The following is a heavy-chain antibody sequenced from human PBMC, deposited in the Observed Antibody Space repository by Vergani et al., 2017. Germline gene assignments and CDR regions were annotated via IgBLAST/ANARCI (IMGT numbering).Heavy chain of an antibody. CDR3: ARGGYGPRKGSFDI. CDR1: GVTFSSYG. D-gene: IGHD4-17*01. J-gene: IGHJ3*02. Sequence: QVQLVQSGAEVKKPGSSVKVSCKASGVTFSSYGISWVRQAPGQGLEWMGGIIAIFGTAYYAQKFQGRVTITTDESKSTRYMELSSLRSEDTAVYYCARGGYGPRKGSFDIWGQGTMVTVSS. CDR2: IIAIFGTA. V-gene: IGHV1-69*05.